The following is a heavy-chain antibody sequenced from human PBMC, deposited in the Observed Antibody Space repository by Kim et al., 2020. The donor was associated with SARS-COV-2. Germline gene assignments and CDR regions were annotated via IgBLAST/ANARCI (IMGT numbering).Heavy chain of an antibody. V-gene: IGHV1-18*04. D-gene: IGHD2-8*01. Sequence: ASVKVSCKASGYTFSKFDIHWVRQAPGQSPEWVGRISTSTGDTNYVQKFQGRVSLITDASTSTVYMELTSLRSDDTAMHYCARGRLRADAFVVWGQGTMV. J-gene: IGHJ3*01. CDR1: GYTFSKFD. CDR3: ARGRLRADAFVV. CDR2: ISTSTGDT.